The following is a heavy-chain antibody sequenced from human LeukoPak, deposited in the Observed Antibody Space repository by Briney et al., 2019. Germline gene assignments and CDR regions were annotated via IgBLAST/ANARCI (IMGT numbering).Heavy chain of an antibody. Sequence: GGSLRLSCAASGFTFSSYGMHWVRQAPGKGLEWVAIIWYDGSNQYYADSVKGRFTISRDNAKNSLYLQMNSLRAEDTALYYCARGGYSSTWLYAFDIWGQGTMVTVSS. D-gene: IGHD6-13*01. J-gene: IGHJ3*02. V-gene: IGHV3-33*01. CDR3: ARGGYSSTWLYAFDI. CDR1: GFTFSSYG. CDR2: IWYDGSNQ.